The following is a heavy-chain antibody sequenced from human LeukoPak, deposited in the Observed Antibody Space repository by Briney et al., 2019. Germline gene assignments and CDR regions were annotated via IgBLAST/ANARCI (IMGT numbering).Heavy chain of an antibody. CDR1: GGSINNRY. D-gene: IGHD2-21*01. J-gene: IGHJ3*01. Sequence: SETLSLTCTVSGGSINNRYWSWIRQPPGEGLEWIGFIHSNGGTNYNPSLKSRVTISVDTSKNQFSLHLSSVTAADTAVYYCARHGDTRQYAYDVWGPGTMVTVS. V-gene: IGHV4-59*08. CDR2: IHSNGGT. CDR3: ARHGDTRQYAYDV.